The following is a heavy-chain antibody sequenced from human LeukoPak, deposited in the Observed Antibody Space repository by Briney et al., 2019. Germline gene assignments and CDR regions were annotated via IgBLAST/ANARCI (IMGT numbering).Heavy chain of an antibody. CDR2: INPSGGST. V-gene: IGHV1-46*01. CDR3: ARDLRGYSYYYGMDV. J-gene: IGHJ6*02. Sequence: GASVKVCCKASGYTFISYYMHWVRQAPGQGLEWMGIINPSGGSTSYAQKFQGRVTMTRDTSTSTVYMELSSLRSEDTAVYYCARDLRGYSYYYGMDVWGQGTTVTVSS. D-gene: IGHD5-12*01. CDR1: GYTFISYY.